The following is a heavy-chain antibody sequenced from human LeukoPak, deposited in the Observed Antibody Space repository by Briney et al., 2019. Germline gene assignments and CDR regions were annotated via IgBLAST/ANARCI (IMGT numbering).Heavy chain of an antibody. J-gene: IGHJ4*02. CDR1: GYTFTSYA. CDR2: IDAGNGNT. D-gene: IGHD6-19*01. Sequence: ASVKVSCKASGYTFTSYAMHWVRQAPGQRLEWMGWIDAGNGNTKYSQKFQGRVTITRDTSASTAYMELSSLRSEDTAAYYCARDVGAVAGTDYWGQGTLVTVSS. V-gene: IGHV1-3*01. CDR3: ARDVGAVAGTDY.